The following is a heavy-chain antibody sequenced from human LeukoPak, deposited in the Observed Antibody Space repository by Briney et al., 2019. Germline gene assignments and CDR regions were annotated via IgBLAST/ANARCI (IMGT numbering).Heavy chain of an antibody. Sequence: GGSLRLSCAASGFTFSSYAMHWVRQAPGKGLEWVAVISYDGSNKYYADSVKGRFTISRDNSKNTLYLQMNSLRAEDTAVYYCARELSNWNYMIDAFDIWGQGTMVTVSS. J-gene: IGHJ3*02. D-gene: IGHD1-7*01. CDR3: ARELSNWNYMIDAFDI. V-gene: IGHV3-30-3*01. CDR2: ISYDGSNK. CDR1: GFTFSSYA.